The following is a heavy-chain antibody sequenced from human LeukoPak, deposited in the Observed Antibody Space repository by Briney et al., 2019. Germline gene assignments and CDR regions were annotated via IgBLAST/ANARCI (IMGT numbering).Heavy chain of an antibody. J-gene: IGHJ6*02. CDR3: ARGPAYYYDSSGYSRGWSYYYGMDV. CDR2: IYSGGST. CDR1: GFTVSSNY. V-gene: IGHV3-66*01. Sequence: PGGSLRLSCAASGFTVSSNYMSWVRQAPGKGLEWVSVIYSGGSTYYADSVKGRFTISRDNSKNTLYLQMNSLRAEDTAVYYCARGPAYYYDSSGYSRGWSYYYGMDVWGQGTTVTVSS. D-gene: IGHD3-22*01.